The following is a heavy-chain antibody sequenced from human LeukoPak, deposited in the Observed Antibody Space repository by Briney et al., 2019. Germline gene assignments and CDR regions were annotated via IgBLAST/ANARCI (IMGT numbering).Heavy chain of an antibody. CDR2: ISGSGSST. Sequence: GGSLRLSCAASGFTFSNYGMSWVRQAPGEGLEWDSIISGSGSSTYNAGSVKGRFTISRDNSNNTLYLQMNSLRAEDTAVYYCPKTESPAAIRAGSDYWGQGTLVTVSS. CDR3: PKTESPAAIRAGSDY. D-gene: IGHD2-2*02. CDR1: GFTFSNYG. J-gene: IGHJ4*02. V-gene: IGHV3-23*01.